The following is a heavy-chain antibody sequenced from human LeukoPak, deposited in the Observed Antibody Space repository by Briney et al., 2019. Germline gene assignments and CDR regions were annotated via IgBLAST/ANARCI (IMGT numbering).Heavy chain of an antibody. D-gene: IGHD6-19*01. CDR3: ARAGSGSGWYFDY. CDR1: GYDFTIFG. V-gene: IGHV1-18*01. CDR2: ISPYNGNT. Sequence: ASVTVSCTASGYDFTIFGITWVRRAPGQGLEWMGWISPYNGNTRYAQKFQGSVAMTTDTSTTTAYMELRGLRFNDTAVYYCARAGSGSGWYFDYWGQGTLVTVSS. J-gene: IGHJ4*02.